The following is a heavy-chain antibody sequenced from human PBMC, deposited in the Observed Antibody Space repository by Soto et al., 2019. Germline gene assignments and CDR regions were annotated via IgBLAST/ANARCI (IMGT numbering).Heavy chain of an antibody. J-gene: IGHJ4*02. CDR3: AKEYCSITSCYKGLSWAVDY. Sequence: QVQLVESGGGMVQPGRSLRLSCAASGFTFSSYGMHWVPQAPGKGLEWVVVISYDGSNKYYADSVKGRFTISRDNYKNTLYLQMNSLRAKDTAVYYCAKEYCSITSCYKGLSWAVDYWGQGTLVTVSS. V-gene: IGHV3-30*18. CDR2: ISYDGSNK. CDR1: GFTFSSYG. D-gene: IGHD2-2*02.